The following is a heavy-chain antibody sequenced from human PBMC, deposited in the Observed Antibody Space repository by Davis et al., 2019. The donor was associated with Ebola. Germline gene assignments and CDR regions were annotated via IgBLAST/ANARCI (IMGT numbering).Heavy chain of an antibody. V-gene: IGHV3-23*01. D-gene: IGHD3-3*01. J-gene: IGHJ6*02. Sequence: PGGSLRLSCAASGFTFSSYAMSWVRQAPGKGLEWVSAISGSGGSTYYADSVKGRFTISRDNSKNTLYLQMNSLRAEDTAVYYCAKGSRYYDFWSGYGMDVWGQGTTVTVSS. CDR2: ISGSGGST. CDR1: GFTFSSYA. CDR3: AKGSRYYDFWSGYGMDV.